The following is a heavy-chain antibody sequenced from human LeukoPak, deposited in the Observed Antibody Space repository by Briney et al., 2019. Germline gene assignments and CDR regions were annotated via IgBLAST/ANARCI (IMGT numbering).Heavy chain of an antibody. CDR1: GGSFSGYY. V-gene: IGHV4-34*01. J-gene: IGHJ4*02. CDR2: INHSGST. Sequence: SETLSLTCAVYGGSFSGYYWSWIRQPPGQGLEWIGEINHSGSTNYNPSLKSRVTISVDTSKNQFSLKLSSVTAADTAVYYCARAIAAADTWGQGTLVTVSS. CDR3: ARAIAAADT. D-gene: IGHD6-13*01.